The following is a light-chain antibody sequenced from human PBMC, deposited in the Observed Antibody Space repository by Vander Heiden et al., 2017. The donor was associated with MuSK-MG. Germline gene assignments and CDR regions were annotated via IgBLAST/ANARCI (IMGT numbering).Light chain of an antibody. Sequence: QSALTQPASVSGSPGQSITISCTGTSSDIGDYNFVSWYQQHPGRAPRLIIFDVIQRPSGLSDRFSASKSGYTASLTISGLLAEDEAHYYCSSYSDTGTPVIFGGGTKLTGL. CDR3: SSYSDTGTPVI. CDR1: SSDIGDYNF. V-gene: IGLV2-14*03. CDR2: DVI. J-gene: IGLJ2*01.